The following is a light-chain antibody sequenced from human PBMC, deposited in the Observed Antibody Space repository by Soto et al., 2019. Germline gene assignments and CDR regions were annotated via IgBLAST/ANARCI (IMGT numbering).Light chain of an antibody. CDR3: QQLKSYPLT. V-gene: IGKV1-9*01. J-gene: IGKJ4*01. CDR2: AAP. CDR1: QGISSS. Sequence: DIQLTQSPSFLSASVGDRVTITCRASQGISSSLAWYQQRAGKAANFLIYAAPTLQSGAPSRFSGTGSGTAGAITISSLQPEDSDTYDCQQLKSYPLTFGGGTKVDTK.